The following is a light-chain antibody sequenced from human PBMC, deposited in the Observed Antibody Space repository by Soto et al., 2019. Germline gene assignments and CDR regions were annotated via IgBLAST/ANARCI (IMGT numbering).Light chain of an antibody. Sequence: DIQMTQSPSTLSASVGDRVTITCRASQSISGSLAWYQQKPGKAPKLLIYEASNLKSGAPSRFSGSGSGTEYTLSISSLQPDDSVSYYCQQYNGYWTFGQGTRVEIK. CDR2: EAS. CDR1: QSISGS. V-gene: IGKV1-5*03. J-gene: IGKJ1*01. CDR3: QQYNGYWT.